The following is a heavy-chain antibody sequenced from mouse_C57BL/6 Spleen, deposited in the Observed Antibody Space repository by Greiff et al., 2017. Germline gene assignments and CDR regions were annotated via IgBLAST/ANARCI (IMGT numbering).Heavy chain of an antibody. D-gene: IGHD1-1*01. J-gene: IGHJ4*01. CDR3: TRDQGYYGSSYGYAMDY. V-gene: IGHV5-9-1*02. CDR1: GFTFSSYA. Sequence: EVKLQESGEGLVKPGGSLKLSCAASGFTFSSYAMSWVRQTPEKRLEWVAYISSGGDSIYYADTVKGRFTISRDNARNTLYLQMSSLKSEDTAMYYCTRDQGYYGSSYGYAMDYWGQGTSVTVSS. CDR2: ISSGGDSI.